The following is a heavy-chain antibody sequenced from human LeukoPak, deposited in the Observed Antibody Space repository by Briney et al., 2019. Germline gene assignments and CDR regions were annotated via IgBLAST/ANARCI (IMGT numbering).Heavy chain of an antibody. J-gene: IGHJ3*02. CDR3: AKALQGLDAFDI. Sequence: GGSLRLSCAASGFTFSSYGMHWVRQAPGKGLEWVAFIRYDGSNKYYADSVKGRFTISRDNSKNTLYLQMNSLRAEDTAVYYCAKALQGLDAFDIWGQGAMVTVSS. CDR1: GFTFSSYG. V-gene: IGHV3-30*02. CDR2: IRYDGSNK.